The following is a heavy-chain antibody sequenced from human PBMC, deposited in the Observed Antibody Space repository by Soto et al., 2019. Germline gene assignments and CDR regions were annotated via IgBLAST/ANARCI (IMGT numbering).Heavy chain of an antibody. J-gene: IGHJ4*02. CDR3: ARSPPTPNDDYSNYLEY. V-gene: IGHV4-31*03. CDR1: GGSISSGGYY. Sequence: SETLSLTCTVSGGSISSGGYYCSWIRQHPGKGLEWSGYIYYSVSTYYNPSLKSRVTISVDTSKNQFSLKLSSVTASDTAVYYWARSPPTPNDDYSNYLEYWAQGTLVTVAS. D-gene: IGHD4-4*01. CDR2: IYYSVST.